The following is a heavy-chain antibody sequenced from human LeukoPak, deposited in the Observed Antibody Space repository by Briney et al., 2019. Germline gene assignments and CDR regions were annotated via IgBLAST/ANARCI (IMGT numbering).Heavy chain of an antibody. J-gene: IGHJ5*02. V-gene: IGHV4-4*07. Sequence: SETLSLTCTVSGGSISGYYWSWIRQPAGKGLEWIGRIYTSGSTNYNPSLKSRVTMSLDTSKNQFSLKLTSVTAADTAVYYCARSDLGYCSGGSCPRWFDPWGQGTLVTVSS. D-gene: IGHD2-15*01. CDR1: GGSISGYY. CDR3: ARSDLGYCSGGSCPRWFDP. CDR2: IYTSGST.